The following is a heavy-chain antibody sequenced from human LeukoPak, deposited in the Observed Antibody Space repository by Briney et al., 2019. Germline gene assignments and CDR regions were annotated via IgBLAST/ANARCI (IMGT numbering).Heavy chain of an antibody. D-gene: IGHD4-17*01. J-gene: IGHJ4*02. V-gene: IGHV4-59*11. CDR3: ARQGGYGDSTHLDY. CDR1: GGSISSHY. Sequence: PSETLSLTCTVSGGSISSHYWSWVRQPPGKGPEWIGYIYYTGSTKYNPSLKSQVTISVDTSKNQFSLKLSSVTTGDTALYYCARQGGYGDSTHLDYWGRGTLVTVSS. CDR2: IYYTGST.